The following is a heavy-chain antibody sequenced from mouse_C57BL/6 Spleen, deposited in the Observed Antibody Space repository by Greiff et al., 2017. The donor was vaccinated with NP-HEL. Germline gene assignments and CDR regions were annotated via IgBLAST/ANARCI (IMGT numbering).Heavy chain of an antibody. V-gene: IGHV1-69*01. CDR3: ARGSSGYVNYAMDY. D-gene: IGHD3-2*02. CDR2: IDPSDSYT. Sequence: QVQLQQPGAELVMPGASVKLSCKASGYTFTSYWMHWVKQRPGQGLEWIGEIDPSDSYTNYNQKFKGKSTLTVDKSSSTAYMQLSSLTSEDSAVYYCARGSSGYVNYAMDYWGQGPSVTVSS. J-gene: IGHJ4*01. CDR1: GYTFTSYW.